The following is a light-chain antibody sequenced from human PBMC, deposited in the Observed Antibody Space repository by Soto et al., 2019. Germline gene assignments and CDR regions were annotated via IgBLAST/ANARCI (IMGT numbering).Light chain of an antibody. CDR3: QQYGGSPRWA. Sequence: QMTMSLSTVSASVEDRSTMTGRASQSISSWLAWYQQKPGKAPTLLIYDASSLESGVPSRFSGSGSGTDFILTIRRLEPEDFAVYFCQQYGGSPRWACGQGTKGDI. CDR2: DAS. CDR1: QSISSW. V-gene: IGKV1-5*01. J-gene: IGKJ1*01.